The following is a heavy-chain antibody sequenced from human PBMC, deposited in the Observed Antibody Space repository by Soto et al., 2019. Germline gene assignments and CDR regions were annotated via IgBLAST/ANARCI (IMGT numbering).Heavy chain of an antibody. V-gene: IGHV3-23*01. CDR1: GFTFSSYA. CDR2: ISGSGGST. Sequence: EVQLLESGGGLVQPGGSLRLSCAASGFTFSSYAMSWVRQAPGKGLEWGSAISGSGGSTYYADSVKGRFTISRDNSKNTLYLQMNSLRAEDTAVYYCAKDAMNRRYYDSRVATHAFDIWGQGTMVTVSS. J-gene: IGHJ3*02. D-gene: IGHD3-22*01. CDR3: AKDAMNRRYYDSRVATHAFDI.